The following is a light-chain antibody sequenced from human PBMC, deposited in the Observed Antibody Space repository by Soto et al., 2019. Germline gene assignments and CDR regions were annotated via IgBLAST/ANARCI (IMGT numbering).Light chain of an antibody. Sequence: DIQMTQSPSTLSASVGDRVTITCRAGQSISSWLAWYQQKPGKAPKLLIYKASSLEGGVPSRFSGSGSGTEFTLTISSLQPDDFATYYCQQYKTYWYTFGQGTKLEIK. CDR1: QSISSW. J-gene: IGKJ2*01. CDR3: QQYKTYWYT. V-gene: IGKV1-5*03. CDR2: KAS.